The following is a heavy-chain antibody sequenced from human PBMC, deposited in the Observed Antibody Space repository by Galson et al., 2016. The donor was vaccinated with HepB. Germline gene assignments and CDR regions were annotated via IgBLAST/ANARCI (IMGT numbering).Heavy chain of an antibody. CDR2: IWYDGSNK. J-gene: IGHJ4*02. CDR1: GFTFSSYG. CDR3: AKRGGLDYYFDY. V-gene: IGHV3-33*06. D-gene: IGHD3-16*01. Sequence: LRLSCAASGFTFSSYGMHWVRQAPGKGLEWVAVIWYDGSNKYYADSVKGRFTISRDNSKNTLYLQMDSLRAEDTAVFYCAKRGGLDYYFDYWGQGTLVTVSS.